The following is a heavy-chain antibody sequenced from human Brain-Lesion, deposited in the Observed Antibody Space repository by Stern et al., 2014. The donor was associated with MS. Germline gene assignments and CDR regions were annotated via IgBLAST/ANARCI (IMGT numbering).Heavy chain of an antibody. CDR3: AAIGPRMEGACFDI. CDR2: IHHTGAT. D-gene: IGHD2-21*01. Sequence: VQLEESGPGLVKPSKTLSLSCTVSGAPVSSGGYYWTWIRQLPGKGLEWVGYIHHTGATFYNPSLKSRVAISVDTSENQFSLKLTSVTAADTAVYYCAAIGPRMEGACFDIWGQGTMVTVSS. CDR1: GAPVSSGGYY. V-gene: IGHV4-31*03. J-gene: IGHJ3*02.